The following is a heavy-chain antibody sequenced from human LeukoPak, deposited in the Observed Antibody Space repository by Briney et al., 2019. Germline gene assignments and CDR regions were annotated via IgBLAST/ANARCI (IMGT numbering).Heavy chain of an antibody. J-gene: IGHJ4*02. CDR1: GFTVSNSY. CDR2: IYGGGST. CDR3: ARDSIGQQLAYDY. V-gene: IGHV3-66*01. Sequence: PGGSLRLSCAASGFTVSNSYTSWVRQAPGKGLEWVSVIYGGGSTYYADSVKGRFTISRDNSKNTLYLHMNSLRAEDTALYYCARDSIGQQLAYDYWGQGTLVTVSS. D-gene: IGHD6-13*01.